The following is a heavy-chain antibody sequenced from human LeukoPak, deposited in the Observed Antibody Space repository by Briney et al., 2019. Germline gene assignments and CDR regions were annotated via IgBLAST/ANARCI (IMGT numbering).Heavy chain of an antibody. CDR2: IIPIFGTA. D-gene: IGHD3-22*01. CDR3: ARDLGGKYYDSSGYSHFDY. Sequence: SVKVSCTASGGTFSSYAISWVRQAPGQGLEWMGGIIPIFGTANYAQKFQGRVTITADESTSTAYMELSSLRSEDTAVYYCARDLGGKYYDSSGYSHFDYWAREPWSPSPQ. CDR1: GGTFSSYA. J-gene: IGHJ4*02. V-gene: IGHV1-69*13.